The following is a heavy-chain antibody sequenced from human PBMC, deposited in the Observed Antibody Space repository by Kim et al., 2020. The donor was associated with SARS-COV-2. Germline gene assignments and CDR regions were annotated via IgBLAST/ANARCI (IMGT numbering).Heavy chain of an antibody. CDR1: GFTFSSYS. V-gene: IGHV3-48*01. CDR3: ARDLPQQLPDYGDYYGMDV. J-gene: IGHJ6*02. D-gene: IGHD4-17*01. CDR2: ISSSSSTI. Sequence: GGSLRLSCAASGFTFSSYSMNWVRQAPGKGLEWVSYISSSSSTIYYADSLKGRFTISRDNAKNSLYLQMNSLRAEDTAVYYCARDLPQQLPDYGDYYGMDVWGQGTTVTVPS.